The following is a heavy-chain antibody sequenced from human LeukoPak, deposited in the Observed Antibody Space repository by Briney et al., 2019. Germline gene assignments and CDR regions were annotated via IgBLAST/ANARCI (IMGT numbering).Heavy chain of an antibody. CDR2: IGGDGGLF. V-gene: IGHV3-74*01. J-gene: IGHJ4*02. CDR3: ARDEVGAPPIDY. CDR1: GFTFSSHW. D-gene: IGHD1-26*01. Sequence: PGGSLRLSCEASGFTFSSHWMHWVRQAPGKGLVWIANIGGDGGLFGYADSVKGRFTISRDNAKNTLYLHMNGLRAEDTAVYYCARDEVGAPPIDYWGQGTLVTVSS.